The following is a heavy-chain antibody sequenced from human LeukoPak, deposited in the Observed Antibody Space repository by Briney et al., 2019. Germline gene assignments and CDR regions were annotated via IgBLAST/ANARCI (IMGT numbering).Heavy chain of an antibody. CDR1: GFTVSSNY. CDR2: IYSGGRT. V-gene: IGHV3-66*01. J-gene: IGHJ6*02. D-gene: IGHD2-2*01. CDR3: ARDRQFRGYCSSTSCTGGYYYYGMDV. Sequence: GGSLRLSCAASGFTVSSNYMSWVRQAPGKGLEWVSVIYSGGRTYYADSVKGRFTISRDNSKNTLYLQMNSLRAEDTAVYYCARDRQFRGYCSSTSCTGGYYYYGMDVWGQGTTVTVSS.